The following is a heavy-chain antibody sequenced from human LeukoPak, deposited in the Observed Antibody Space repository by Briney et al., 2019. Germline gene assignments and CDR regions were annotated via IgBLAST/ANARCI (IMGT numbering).Heavy chain of an antibody. CDR3: ARPASDGSYYVSDY. Sequence: GGSLRLSCAASGFTFSSYWMHWARQAPGKGLVWVSRINSDGSSTNYADSVQGRFTISRDNAKNTLYLQMNSLRAEDTAVYYCARPASDGSYYVSDYWGQGTLVTVSS. D-gene: IGHD1-26*01. CDR2: INSDGSST. V-gene: IGHV3-74*01. J-gene: IGHJ4*02. CDR1: GFTFSSYW.